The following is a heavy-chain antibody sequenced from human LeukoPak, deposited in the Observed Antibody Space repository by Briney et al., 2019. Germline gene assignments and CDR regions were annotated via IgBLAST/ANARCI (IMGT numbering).Heavy chain of an antibody. V-gene: IGHV4-59*01. CDR3: ARGRLLEWFDS. Sequence: SETLSLTCTVSGDSISSYYWSWIRQPPGKRLEWIGCISDSGSTNYNPSLKSRATISVDTSKSQFSLKLSSVTAADTAVYYCARGRLLEWFDSWGQGTLVNVSS. D-gene: IGHD3-3*01. CDR1: GDSISSYY. CDR2: ISDSGST. J-gene: IGHJ5*02.